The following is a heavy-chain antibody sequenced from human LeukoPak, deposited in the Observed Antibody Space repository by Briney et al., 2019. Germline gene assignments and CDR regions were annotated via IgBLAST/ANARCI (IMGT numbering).Heavy chain of an antibody. CDR3: ARTCCGGDCFLGNWYFDL. CDR1: GGSITNYY. CDR2: IHFSGST. J-gene: IGHJ2*01. Sequence: PSETLSLTCSVSGGSITNYYWSWIRQPPGKGLEWIAYIHFSGSTNINPSLKSRVTMSLDTSKHHFSLDLTSVTAADTAVYYCARTCCGGDCFLGNWYFDLWGRGTLITVSS. D-gene: IGHD2-21*02. V-gene: IGHV4-4*09.